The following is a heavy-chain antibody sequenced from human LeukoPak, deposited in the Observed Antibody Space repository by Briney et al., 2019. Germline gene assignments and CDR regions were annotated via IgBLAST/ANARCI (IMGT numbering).Heavy chain of an antibody. CDR1: GYTFTDYY. Sequence: AASVKVSCKASGYTFTDYYMHWVRQAPGQGLEWMGWMDPKSGEANHAQKFQGRVIMTRDTSINTAYMELSRLRSDDTAVYYCALEVYYSDNSAFDYWGQGTLVTVSS. CDR3: ALEVYYSDNSAFDY. V-gene: IGHV1-2*02. D-gene: IGHD3-22*01. CDR2: MDPKSGEA. J-gene: IGHJ4*02.